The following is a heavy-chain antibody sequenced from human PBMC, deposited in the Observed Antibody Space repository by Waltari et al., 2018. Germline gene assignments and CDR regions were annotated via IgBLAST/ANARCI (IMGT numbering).Heavy chain of an antibody. CDR3: AGVGGAAVVHK. J-gene: IGHJ4*02. V-gene: IGHV4-59*01. CDR2: IHHTGGT. CDR1: GGSISDYY. Sequence: QVQLHVSGPGLVKPSETLSLTCTVSGGSISDYYWSWIRQPPGKGLEWIGHIHHTGGTDYSSSLRSRVTISVDTSKKQVSLWLQSVTAADSGVYYCAGVGGAAVVHKWGQGAQVTVSS. D-gene: IGHD6-19*01.